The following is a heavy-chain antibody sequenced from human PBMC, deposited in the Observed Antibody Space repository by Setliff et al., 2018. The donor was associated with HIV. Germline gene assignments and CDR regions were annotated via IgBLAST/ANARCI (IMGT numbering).Heavy chain of an antibody. CDR3: WGYHSWTWALDY. J-gene: IGHJ4*02. CDR2: ISFSGNT. D-gene: IGHD2-15*01. V-gene: IGHV4-39*01. CDR1: GGSFGGYR. Sequence: PSETLSLTCTISGGSFGGYRWGWIRHPPGRGLEWIASISFSGNTYYNPSLKNRFTISVDTSKKQFPLKTSSVTATDTAVYYCWGYHSWTWALDYWSQGTLVTVSS.